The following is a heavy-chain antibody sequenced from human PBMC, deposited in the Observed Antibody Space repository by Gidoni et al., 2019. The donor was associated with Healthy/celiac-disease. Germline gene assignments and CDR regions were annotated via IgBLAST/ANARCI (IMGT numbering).Heavy chain of an antibody. Sequence: EVQLVESGGVVVQPGGSLRLSCAASGFTFDDYTMHWVLQAPGKGLEWVSLISWDGGSTYYADSVKGRFTISRDNSKNSLYLQMNSLRTEDTALYYCAKDMSGDIVGATTAIDYWGQGTLVTVSS. V-gene: IGHV3-43*01. CDR3: AKDMSGDIVGATTAIDY. D-gene: IGHD1-26*01. CDR1: GFTFDDYT. J-gene: IGHJ4*02. CDR2: ISWDGGST.